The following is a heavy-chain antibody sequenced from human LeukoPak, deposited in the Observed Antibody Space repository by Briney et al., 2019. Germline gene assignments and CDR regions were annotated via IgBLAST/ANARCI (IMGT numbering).Heavy chain of an antibody. CDR2: ITSSSSYI. Sequence: GGSLRLSCAASGFTFSSYSMNWVRQAPGKGLEWVSSITSSSSYIYYADSVKGRFTISRDNAKKSLYLQMNSLRAEDTAVYYCARLYDDYTNGRFDSWGQGTLVTVSS. CDR1: GFTFSSYS. D-gene: IGHD4-11*01. CDR3: ARLYDDYTNGRFDS. V-gene: IGHV3-21*01. J-gene: IGHJ4*02.